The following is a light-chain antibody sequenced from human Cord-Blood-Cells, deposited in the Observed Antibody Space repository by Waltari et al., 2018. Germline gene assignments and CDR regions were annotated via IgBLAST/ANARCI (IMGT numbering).Light chain of an antibody. CDR2: DVS. CDR1: SSDVGGYNY. Sequence: QSALTQPASVSGSPGQSITISCTGTSSDVGGYNYVSWYQQHPGKAPKLMSYDVSNPPSVVSNLFSGSQSWNTTSLTIFGLQCDDLSEYYCSSYTSSSTLVFGGGTKLTVL. V-gene: IGLV2-14*01. CDR3: SSYTSSSTLV. J-gene: IGLJ2*01.